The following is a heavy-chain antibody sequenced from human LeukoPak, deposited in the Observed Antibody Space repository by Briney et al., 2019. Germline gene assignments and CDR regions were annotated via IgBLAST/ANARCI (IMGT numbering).Heavy chain of an antibody. CDR2: INPNSGGT. V-gene: IGHV1-2*02. J-gene: IGHJ3*02. Sequence: ASVKVSCKASGYTFTGYYMHWVRLAPGQGLEWMGWINPNSGGTNYAQKFQGRVTMTRDTSISTAYMGLSRLRSDDTAVYYCARIAADDAFDIWGQGTMVTVSS. D-gene: IGHD2-15*01. CDR1: GYTFTGYY. CDR3: ARIAADDAFDI.